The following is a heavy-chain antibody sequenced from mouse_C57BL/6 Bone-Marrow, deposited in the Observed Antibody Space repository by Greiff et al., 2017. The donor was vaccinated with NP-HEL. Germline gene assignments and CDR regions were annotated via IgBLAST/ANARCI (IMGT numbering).Heavy chain of an antibody. V-gene: IGHV1-81*01. CDR3: ARGWYWFAY. CDR1: GYTFTSYG. Sequence: QVQLKQSGAELARPGASVKLSCKASGYTFTSYGISWVKQRTGQGLEWIGEIYPRSGNTYYNEKFKGKATLTADKSSSTAYMELRSLTSEDSAVYFCARGWYWFAYWGQGTLVTVSA. J-gene: IGHJ3*01. CDR2: IYPRSGNT. D-gene: IGHD1-1*02.